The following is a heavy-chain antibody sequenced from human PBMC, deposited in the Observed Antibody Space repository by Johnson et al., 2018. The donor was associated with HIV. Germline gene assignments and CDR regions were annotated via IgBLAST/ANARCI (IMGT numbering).Heavy chain of an antibody. CDR3: AKDRAPVYSSSSTPFDALDS. J-gene: IGHJ3*02. V-gene: IGHV3-23*04. Sequence: VQLVESGGGLVQPGGSLRLSCGASGFTFSRYWMHWVRQVPGKGLVWVSAISGRGGSTYYADSVKGRFTISRDNSKNTLYLQMNSLRAEDTALYYCAKDRAPVYSSSSTPFDALDSWGQGTVVSVSS. D-gene: IGHD6-6*01. CDR1: GFTFSRYW. CDR2: ISGRGGST.